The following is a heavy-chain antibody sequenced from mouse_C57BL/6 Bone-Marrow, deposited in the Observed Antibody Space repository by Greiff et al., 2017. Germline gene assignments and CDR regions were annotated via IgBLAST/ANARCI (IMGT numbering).Heavy chain of an antibody. CDR3: TTYGNYEDFDY. CDR2: IDPEDGDT. CDR1: GFNIKDYY. D-gene: IGHD2-1*01. Sequence: VQLVESGAELVRPGASVKLSCTASGFNIKDYYMHWVKQRPEQGLAWIGRIDPEDGDTEYAQKFQGKATMTADPSSNTAYLQLSSLTSEDTAVYYCTTYGNYEDFDYWAQGTTLTVSS. V-gene: IGHV14-1*01. J-gene: IGHJ2*01.